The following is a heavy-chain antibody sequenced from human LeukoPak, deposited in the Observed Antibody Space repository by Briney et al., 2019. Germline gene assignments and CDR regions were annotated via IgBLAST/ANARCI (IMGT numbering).Heavy chain of an antibody. Sequence: SQTLSLTCAISGDSVSSNSAAWNWIRQSPSRGLEWLGRTYYRSKWNKNYAASVKSRITINPDTSKNQLSLQLNSVTPEDTAVYYCARDSRYSSSWYSSVWGQGTLVTVSS. J-gene: IGHJ4*02. V-gene: IGHV6-1*01. D-gene: IGHD6-13*01. CDR2: TYYRSKWNK. CDR3: ARDSRYSSSWYSSV. CDR1: GDSVSSNSAA.